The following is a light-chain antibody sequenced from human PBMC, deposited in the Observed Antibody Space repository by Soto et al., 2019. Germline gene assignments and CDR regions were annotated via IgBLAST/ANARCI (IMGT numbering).Light chain of an antibody. V-gene: IGKV1-9*01. J-gene: IGKJ4*01. CDR1: QDISSY. CDR3: QQRTNGLT. CDR2: GAS. Sequence: DIQLTQSPSFLSASVGDRVTVTCRSSQDISSYLAWYQQKPGKAPKILIYGASTLQSGVPPRFGGSGSGTAFTLTISSLEPEDFAVYYCQQRTNGLTFGGGTKVDIK.